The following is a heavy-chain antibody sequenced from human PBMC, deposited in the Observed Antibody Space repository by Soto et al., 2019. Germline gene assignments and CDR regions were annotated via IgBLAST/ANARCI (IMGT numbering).Heavy chain of an antibody. CDR1: GFTFSSYA. V-gene: IGHV3-23*01. Sequence: EVQLLESGGGLVQPGGSLRLSCAASGFTFSSYAMSWVRQAPGKGLEWVSVISGSGGSSYYADSVKGRFTISRDNSKNTLYLQMNSLRAEDTAVYYCARRTSGWYLDYWGQGTLVTVSS. J-gene: IGHJ4*02. CDR3: ARRTSGWYLDY. CDR2: ISGSGGSS. D-gene: IGHD6-19*01.